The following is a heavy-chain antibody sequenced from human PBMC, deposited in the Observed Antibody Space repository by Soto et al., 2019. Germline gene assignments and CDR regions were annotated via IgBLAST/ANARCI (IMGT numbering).Heavy chain of an antibody. J-gene: IGHJ3*02. CDR1: GFSFSDYA. CDR3: AKGNQLATIKGHDAFDI. D-gene: IGHD5-12*01. V-gene: IGHV3-23*01. CDR2: VSGSGRST. Sequence: PGGSLRLSCAGSGFSFSDYAMTWVRQAPGKGLEWVSTVSGSGRSTYYADSVKGRFTISRDNSKSTLYLQINSLRAGDTALYYCAKGNQLATIKGHDAFDIWGQGTMVTVS.